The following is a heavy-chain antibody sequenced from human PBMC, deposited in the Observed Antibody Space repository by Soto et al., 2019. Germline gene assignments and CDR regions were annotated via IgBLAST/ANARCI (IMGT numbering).Heavy chain of an antibody. CDR1: GSSINSSGYY. CDR3: ARLPSRHLVDY. V-gene: IGHV4-39*01. J-gene: IGHJ4*02. Sequence: RSLTCTVSGSSINSSGYYWGWIRQPPGKGLEWIGSMFYGVSTYYNPSLKSRVTVSVDTSKNQFSLNLRSVTAADTAVYYCARLPSRHLVDYWGQGTLVTVSS. CDR2: MFYGVST. D-gene: IGHD3-3*02.